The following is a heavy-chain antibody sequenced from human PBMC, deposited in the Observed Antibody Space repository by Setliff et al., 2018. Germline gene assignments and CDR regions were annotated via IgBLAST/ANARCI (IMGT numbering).Heavy chain of an antibody. V-gene: IGHV4-39*01. CDR1: GDSFKSDSFY. Sequence: LSLTCTVSGDSFKSDSFYWGWIRQPPGKGLEWIGSVFYTGTTYYTPSLKRRATLSVDTSKNQFSLRLRFVTAADAAVYYCARAAKYDSSGYYGFWFDPWGQGNLVTVSS. CDR3: ARAAKYDSSGYYGFWFDP. D-gene: IGHD3-22*01. CDR2: VFYTGTT. J-gene: IGHJ5*02.